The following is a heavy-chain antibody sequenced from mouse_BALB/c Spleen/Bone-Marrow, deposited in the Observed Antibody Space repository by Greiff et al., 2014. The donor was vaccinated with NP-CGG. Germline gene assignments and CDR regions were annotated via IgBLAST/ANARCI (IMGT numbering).Heavy chain of an antibody. D-gene: IGHD2-14*01. CDR2: IYPYSGDT. J-gene: IGHJ3*01. CDR1: GYTFTDYN. CDR3: ARRWDYRYWFAY. V-gene: IGHV1S29*02. Sequence: VQLKESGPELVKPGASVKISCMASGYTFTDYNMHWVKQSHGKSLEWIGYIYPYSGDTGYNQKFKSKATLTVDNSSSTAYMELRSLTSEDSAVYYCARRWDYRYWFAYWGQGTLVTVSA.